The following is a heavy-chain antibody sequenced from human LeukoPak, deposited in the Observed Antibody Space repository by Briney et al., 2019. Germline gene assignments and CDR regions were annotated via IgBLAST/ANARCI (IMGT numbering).Heavy chain of an antibody. V-gene: IGHV1-46*01. CDR1: GYTFTRYY. Sequence: ASVKVSCKASGYTFTRYYMNWVRQAPGQGLEWMGIINPSGGRTSYAQRFQGRVTMTRDTSTSTVYMELSSLRSEDTAVYYCARDLPRNKLGYDSSGYPCDYWGQGTLVTVSS. J-gene: IGHJ4*02. CDR3: ARDLPRNKLGYDSSGYPCDY. D-gene: IGHD3-22*01. CDR2: INPSGGRT.